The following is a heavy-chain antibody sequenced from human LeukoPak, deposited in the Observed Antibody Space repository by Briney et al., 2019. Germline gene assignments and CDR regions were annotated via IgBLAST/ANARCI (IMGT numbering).Heavy chain of an antibody. Sequence: SVKVSCKASGGTFSSYAISWVRQAPGQGLEWMGGIIPIFGTANCAQKFQGRVTITTDESTSTAYMELSSLRSEDTAVYYCARARGYQLPLFYWGQGTLVTVSS. CDR1: GGTFSSYA. CDR3: ARARGYQLPLFY. J-gene: IGHJ4*02. D-gene: IGHD2-2*01. CDR2: IIPIFGTA. V-gene: IGHV1-69*05.